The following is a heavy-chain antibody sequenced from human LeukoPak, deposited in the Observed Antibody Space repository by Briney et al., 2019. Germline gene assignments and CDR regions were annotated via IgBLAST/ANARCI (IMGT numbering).Heavy chain of an antibody. D-gene: IGHD3-22*01. CDR1: GGSISSYY. CDR3: ARGPTDYYDSSGSFDY. J-gene: IGHJ4*02. Sequence: SETLSLTCTVSGGSISSYYWSWIRQPPGKGLEWIGYIYYSGSTNYNPSLKSRVTISVDTSKNQFSLKLSSVTAADTAVYYCARGPTDYYDSSGSFDYWGQGTLVTVSS. V-gene: IGHV4-59*12. CDR2: IYYSGST.